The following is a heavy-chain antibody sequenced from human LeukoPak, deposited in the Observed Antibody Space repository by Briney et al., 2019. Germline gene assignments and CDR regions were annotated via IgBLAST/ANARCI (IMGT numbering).Heavy chain of an antibody. CDR2: IHHSGST. D-gene: IGHD2/OR15-2a*01. CDR1: GGSISSGGYS. Sequence: PSQTLSLTCAVSGGSISSGGYSWSWIRQPPGKGLEWSGYIHHSGSTYYNPSLKSLITISVERSKNQFSLKLSSVTAADTAVYYCARVFSNPGGYYYYGMDVWGQGTTVTVSS. CDR3: ARVFSNPGGYYYYGMDV. J-gene: IGHJ6*02. V-gene: IGHV4-30-2*01.